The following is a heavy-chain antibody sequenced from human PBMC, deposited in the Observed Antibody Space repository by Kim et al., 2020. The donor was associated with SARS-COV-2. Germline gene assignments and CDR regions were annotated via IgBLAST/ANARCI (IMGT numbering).Heavy chain of an antibody. Sequence: GGSLRLSCAASGFTFSSYAMSWVRQAPGKGLEWVSAVSGGGGSANYADSVRGRFTISRDNSKNTLSLQMSSLRAEDTAIYYCAKAVGSTRWNSFEYWGQGTLVTVSS. CDR1: GFTFSSYA. J-gene: IGHJ4*02. CDR2: VSGGGGSA. V-gene: IGHV3-23*01. D-gene: IGHD1-26*01. CDR3: AKAVGSTRWNSFEY.